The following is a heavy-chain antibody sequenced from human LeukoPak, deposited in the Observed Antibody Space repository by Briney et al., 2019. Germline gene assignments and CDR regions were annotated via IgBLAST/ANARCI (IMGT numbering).Heavy chain of an antibody. V-gene: IGHV4-31*03. D-gene: IGHD4-17*01. CDR1: GGSINSATYY. CDR3: ARTNPKDYGDYFDC. Sequence: PSETLSLTCTVSGGSINSATYYWSWIRQHPGKGLEWVGYIYYTGSTYYNPSLKSRVTMSVDTSKNQFSLKLSSVTAADTAVYYCARTNPKDYGDYFDCWGQGTLVTVSS. J-gene: IGHJ4*02. CDR2: IYYTGST.